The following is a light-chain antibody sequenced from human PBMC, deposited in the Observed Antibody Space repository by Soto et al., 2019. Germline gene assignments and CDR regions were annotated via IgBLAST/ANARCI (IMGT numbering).Light chain of an antibody. J-gene: IGKJ2*01. CDR2: DAS. CDR3: QQYESYPYT. V-gene: IGKV1-5*01. Sequence: DIQMTQSPSTLSASVGDRVTISCRASQSIQTWLAWYQQRPGKAPNLLIFDASDLASGVSSRFSGSGSGAEFTLTISSVQADDFATYYCQQYESYPYTFGRGTRLEIK. CDR1: QSIQTW.